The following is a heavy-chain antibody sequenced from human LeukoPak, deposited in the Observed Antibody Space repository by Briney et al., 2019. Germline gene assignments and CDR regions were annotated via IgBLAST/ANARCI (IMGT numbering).Heavy chain of an antibody. D-gene: IGHD3-10*01. V-gene: IGHV4-59*01. J-gene: IGHJ4*02. CDR2: IYYSGST. Sequence: PSETLSLTCTVSGGSISSYYWSWIRQPPGKGLEWIGYIYYSGSTNYNPSLKSRVTISVDTSKNQFSLKLSSVTAADTAVYYCARGGSYFDYWGQGTLVAVSS. CDR1: GGSISSYY. CDR3: ARGGSYFDY.